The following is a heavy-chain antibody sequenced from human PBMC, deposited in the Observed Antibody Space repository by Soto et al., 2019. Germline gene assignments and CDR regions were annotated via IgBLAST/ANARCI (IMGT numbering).Heavy chain of an antibody. V-gene: IGHV3-23*01. CDR1: GFSFSSYA. CDR3: AKRIVGATGLDY. D-gene: IGHD1-26*01. CDR2: ISGSGGST. J-gene: IGHJ4*02. Sequence: GGSLRLSCAASGFSFSSYAMSWVRQAPGKGLEWVSTISGSGGSTYYADSVKGRFTISRDNSKKTLYLQMNSLRAEDTALYYCAKRIVGATGLDYWGQGTLVTVSS.